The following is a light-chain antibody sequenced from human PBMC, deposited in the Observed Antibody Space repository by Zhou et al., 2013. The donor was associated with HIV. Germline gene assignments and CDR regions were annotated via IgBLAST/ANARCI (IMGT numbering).Light chain of an antibody. CDR3: QQSYSVPPT. V-gene: IGKV1-39*01. Sequence: DIQMTQSPSSLSASVGDRVTIACQASQVISNNLNWYQQKPGKAPKLLIYKASNLQSGVPSRFSGSGSGADFTLTINSLQPEDFATYFCQQSYSVPPTFGQGTKLEI. CDR2: KAS. J-gene: IGKJ2*01. CDR1: QVISNN.